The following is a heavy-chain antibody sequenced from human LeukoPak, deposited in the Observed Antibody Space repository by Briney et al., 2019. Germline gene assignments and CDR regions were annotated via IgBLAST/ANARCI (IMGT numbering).Heavy chain of an antibody. Sequence: GASVKVSCKASGYTFTSYALHWVRQAPGQGLEWMGWINPKSGGANSAQRFQGRVTMTRDTSISTTYMELSGLRSDDTAVYYCAREAFTTVTSATDAFDIWGQGTMVTVSS. D-gene: IGHD4-17*01. CDR1: GYTFTSYA. V-gene: IGHV1-2*02. CDR2: INPKSGGA. J-gene: IGHJ3*02. CDR3: AREAFTTVTSATDAFDI.